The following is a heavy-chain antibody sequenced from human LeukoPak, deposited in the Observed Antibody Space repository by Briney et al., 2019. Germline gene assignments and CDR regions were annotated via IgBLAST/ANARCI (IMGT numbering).Heavy chain of an antibody. Sequence: PGGSLRLSCAASGFTFSSYAMHWVRQAPGKGLEWVTFIRYDGDKRHYVDSVKGRFTVSRDNSRNTLYLQMNSLRVEDTAVYFCASTVLGRADWLDPWGQGTLVTVSS. D-gene: IGHD7-27*01. CDR3: ASTVLGRADWLDP. V-gene: IGHV3-30*04. CDR1: GFTFSSYA. J-gene: IGHJ5*02. CDR2: IRYDGDKR.